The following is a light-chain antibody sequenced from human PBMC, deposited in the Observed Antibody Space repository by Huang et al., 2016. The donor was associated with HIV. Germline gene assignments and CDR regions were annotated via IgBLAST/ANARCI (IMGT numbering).Light chain of an antibody. Sequence: IQLTQSPSPLSASVGDIVTITCRASQGIRSSLAWYQQQPGKAPYLLVYDASTLRGGVPSRCSGSGSGTEFTLTISSLQPEDCAAYYCQQLSSYPLTFGGGTKVEIK. CDR2: DAS. J-gene: IGKJ4*01. CDR1: QGIRSS. V-gene: IGKV1-9*01. CDR3: QQLSSYPLT.